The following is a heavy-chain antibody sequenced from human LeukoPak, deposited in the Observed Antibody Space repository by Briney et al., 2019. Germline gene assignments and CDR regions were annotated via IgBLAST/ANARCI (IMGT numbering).Heavy chain of an antibody. Sequence: QPGGSLRLSCAASGFTFSSNYMSWVRQAPGKGLEWVSIIYSDGTTDYADSVKGRFTISRDNSKNTLYLQMNSLRAEGTAVYYCVEVRRGSGGSPEYIQHWGQGTLVTVSS. D-gene: IGHD3-10*01. V-gene: IGHV3-53*01. J-gene: IGHJ1*01. CDR3: VEVRRGSGGSPEYIQH. CDR2: IYSDGTT. CDR1: GFTFSSNY.